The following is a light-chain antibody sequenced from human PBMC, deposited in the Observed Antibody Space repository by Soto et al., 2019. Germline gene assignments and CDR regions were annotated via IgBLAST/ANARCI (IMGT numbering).Light chain of an antibody. CDR3: YSYIPLSTGV. V-gene: IGLV2-11*01. J-gene: IGLJ3*02. CDR2: DVS. CDR1: ASDVGYYNY. Sequence: QPALTQPRSVSGSPGQSVTISCTGTASDVGYYNYVSWYQQFPGKAPKLIIYDVSKRPSGVPDRFSGSKSGNTASLTITGLQAEDEAVYHCYSYIPLSTGVFGGGTQLTVL.